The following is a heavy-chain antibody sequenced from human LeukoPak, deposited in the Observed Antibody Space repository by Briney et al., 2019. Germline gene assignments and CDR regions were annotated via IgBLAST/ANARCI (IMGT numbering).Heavy chain of an antibody. J-gene: IGHJ3*02. D-gene: IGHD3-22*01. CDR1: GFTFSSLG. V-gene: IGHV3-53*01. Sequence: GGSLRLSCAASGFTFSSLGMHWVRQAPGKGLEWVSVIYSGGSTYYADSVKGRFTISRDNSKNMLYLQMNSLRAEDTAVYYCARPYDSGGYYAFDIWGQGTMVTVSS. CDR3: ARPYDSGGYYAFDI. CDR2: IYSGGST.